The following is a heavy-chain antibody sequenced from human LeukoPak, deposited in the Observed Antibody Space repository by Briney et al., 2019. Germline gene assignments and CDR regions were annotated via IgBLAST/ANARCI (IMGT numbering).Heavy chain of an antibody. CDR3: AWGYGMDV. Sequence: PSETLSLTCAVYGGSFSVYYWGWIRQPPGKGLEWIGSIYYSGDTYYNPSLKSRVAISVDSSKNQFSLKVTSVTAADTAVYYCAWGYGMDVWGQGTTVTVSS. V-gene: IGHV4-34*01. J-gene: IGHJ6*02. CDR2: IYYSGDT. CDR1: GGSFSVYY.